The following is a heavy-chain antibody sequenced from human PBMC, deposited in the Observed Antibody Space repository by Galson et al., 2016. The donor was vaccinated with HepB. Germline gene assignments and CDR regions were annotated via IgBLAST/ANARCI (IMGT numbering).Heavy chain of an antibody. CDR1: NDSISYFY. D-gene: IGHD3-10*01. CDR2: IFYSGST. V-gene: IGHV4-59*01. Sequence: SETLSLTCTVSNDSISYFYWTWIRQTPGKGLEWIGYIFYSGSTNYNPSLRSRVIISVDTSKNQFSLKLSSVTAADTAVYYCARGTHDTPGTHGSLTLPRYFDDWGQGLLVTVSS. CDR3: ARGTHDTPGTHGSLTLPRYFDD. J-gene: IGHJ4*02.